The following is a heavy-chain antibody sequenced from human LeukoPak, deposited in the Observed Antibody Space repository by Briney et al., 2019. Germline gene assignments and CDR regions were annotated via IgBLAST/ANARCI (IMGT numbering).Heavy chain of an antibody. Sequence: SETLSLTCTVSGGSISSHYWSWIRQPPGKGLEWIGYIYYSGSTNYNPSLKSRVTISVDTSKNQFSLKLSSVTAADTAVYYCARQGGVAGIYYFDYWGQGTLVTVSS. CDR1: GGSISSHY. CDR2: IYYSGST. D-gene: IGHD6-19*01. J-gene: IGHJ4*02. CDR3: ARQGGVAGIYYFDY. V-gene: IGHV4-59*08.